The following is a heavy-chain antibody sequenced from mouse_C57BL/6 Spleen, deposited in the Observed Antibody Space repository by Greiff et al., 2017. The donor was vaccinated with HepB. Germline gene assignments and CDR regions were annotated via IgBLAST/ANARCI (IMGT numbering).Heavy chain of an antibody. CDR1: GFTFSDYY. D-gene: IGHD1-1*01. Sequence: DVHLVESGGGLVQPGGSLKLSCAASGFTFSDYYMYWVRQTPEKRLEWVAYISNGGGSTYYPDTVKGRFTISRDNAKNTLYLQMSRLKSEDTAMYYCARQSTVVGPYWYFDVWGTGTTVTVSS. J-gene: IGHJ1*03. V-gene: IGHV5-12*01. CDR3: ARQSTVVGPYWYFDV. CDR2: ISNGGGST.